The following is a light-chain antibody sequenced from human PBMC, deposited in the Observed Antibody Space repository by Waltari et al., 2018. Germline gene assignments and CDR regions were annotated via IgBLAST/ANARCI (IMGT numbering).Light chain of an antibody. CDR2: DVN. J-gene: IGLJ2*01. CDR1: SSDVGVNDS. CDR3: CSQSSYNGVI. V-gene: IGLV2-14*03. Sequence: QSALSQPASVSGSPGQSITISCTGSSSDVGVNDSVSWYQDHPGQAPKVIIYDVNNRPSVVSDRFSGSKSGNTASLTISGLQAEDEANYYCCSQSSYNGVIFGGGTKLTVL.